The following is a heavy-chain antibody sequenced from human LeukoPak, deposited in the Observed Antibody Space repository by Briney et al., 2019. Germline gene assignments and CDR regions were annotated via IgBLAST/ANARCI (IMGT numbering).Heavy chain of an antibody. CDR3: ASFGDAANDAFDF. V-gene: IGHV3-33*01. CDR2: IWYDGSNK. D-gene: IGHD2-15*01. J-gene: IGHJ3*01. CDR1: GFTFSSDG. Sequence: GRSLRLSCAASGFTFSSDGMHWVRQAPGKGLGGGAGIWYDGSNKYYADSVKGRFTISRDNSKNTLYLQMNSLRAEDTAVYYCASFGDAANDAFDFWGQGTMVTVSS.